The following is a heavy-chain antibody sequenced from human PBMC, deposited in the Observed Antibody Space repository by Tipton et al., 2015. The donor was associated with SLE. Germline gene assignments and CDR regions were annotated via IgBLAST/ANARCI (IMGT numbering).Heavy chain of an antibody. CDR2: IYYSGNT. J-gene: IGHJ3*02. CDR3: ARGGDYYDSSGYFFDAFDI. CDR1: GGSISSSSYF. V-gene: IGHV4-39*07. Sequence: LRLSCTVSGGSISSSSYFWGWIRQPPGKGLEWIGSIYYSGNTYYNPSLKSRVTISVDTSKNQFSLKLSSVTAADTAVYYCARGGDYYDSSGYFFDAFDIWGQGTMVTVSS. D-gene: IGHD3-22*01.